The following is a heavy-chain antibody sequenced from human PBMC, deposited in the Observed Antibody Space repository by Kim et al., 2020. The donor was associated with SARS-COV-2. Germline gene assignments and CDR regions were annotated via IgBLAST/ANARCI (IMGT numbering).Heavy chain of an antibody. D-gene: IGHD6-6*01. V-gene: IGHV1-18*01. Sequence: AQKLQGRVTMTTDTSTSTAYMELRSLRSDDTAVYYCARPRNLDYYYGMDVWGQGTTVTVSS. J-gene: IGHJ6*02. CDR3: ARPRNLDYYYGMDV.